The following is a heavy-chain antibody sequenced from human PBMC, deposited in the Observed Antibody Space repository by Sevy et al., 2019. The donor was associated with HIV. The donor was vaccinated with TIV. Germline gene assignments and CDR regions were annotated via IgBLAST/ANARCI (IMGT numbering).Heavy chain of an antibody. CDR1: GFTFSSYA. CDR3: ARDARGGGDGYNPYFDY. CDR2: ISYDGSNK. V-gene: IGHV3-30-3*01. D-gene: IGHD3-16*01. J-gene: IGHJ4*02. Sequence: GGSLRLSCAASGFTFSSYAMHWVRQAPGKGLEWVAVISYDGSNKYYADSVKGRFTISRDNSKNTLYLQMNSLGAEDTAVYYCARDARGGGDGYNPYFDYWGQGTLVTVSS.